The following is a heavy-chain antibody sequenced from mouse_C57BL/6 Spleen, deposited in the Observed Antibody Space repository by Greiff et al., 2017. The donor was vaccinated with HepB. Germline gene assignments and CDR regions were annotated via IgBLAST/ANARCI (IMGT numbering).Heavy chain of an antibody. CDR1: GFTFSSYT. CDR2: ISGGGGNT. D-gene: IGHD2-1*01. CDR3: ASQGNYYFDY. Sequence: EVKVVESGGGLVKPGGSLKLSCAASGFTFSSYTMSWVRQTPEKRLEWVATISGGGGNTYYPDSVKGGFTISRDNAKNTLYLQMSSLRSEDTALYYCASQGNYYFDYWGQGTTLTVSS. V-gene: IGHV5-9*01. J-gene: IGHJ2*01.